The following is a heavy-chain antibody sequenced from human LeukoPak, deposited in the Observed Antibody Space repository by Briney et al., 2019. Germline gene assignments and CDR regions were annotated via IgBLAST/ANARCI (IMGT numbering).Heavy chain of an antibody. D-gene: IGHD6-13*01. CDR2: IYYSGNT. CDR1: GGSISSSSYY. CDR3: ARRHSSSWSTFDY. J-gene: IGHJ4*02. Sequence: PSETLSLTCTVSGGSISSSSYYWGWIRPPPGKGLEWIGSIYYSGNTYYNPSLKSRVTISVDTSKNQFSLKLSSVTAADTAVYYCARRHSSSWSTFDYWGQGTLVTVSS. V-gene: IGHV4-39*01.